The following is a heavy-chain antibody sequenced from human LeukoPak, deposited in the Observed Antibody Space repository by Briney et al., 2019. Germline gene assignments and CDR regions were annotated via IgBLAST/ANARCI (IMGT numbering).Heavy chain of an antibody. Sequence: GGSLRLSCAASGFTFSNYALHWVRQAPGKGLEYVSAISSNGGRTYYANSVKGRFTISRDNSKNTLYLQMGSLRDEDMAVHYCARAPESSSWYYFDYWGQGTLVTVSS. D-gene: IGHD6-13*01. CDR3: ARAPESSSWYYFDY. V-gene: IGHV3-64*01. J-gene: IGHJ4*02. CDR1: GFTFSNYA. CDR2: ISSNGGRT.